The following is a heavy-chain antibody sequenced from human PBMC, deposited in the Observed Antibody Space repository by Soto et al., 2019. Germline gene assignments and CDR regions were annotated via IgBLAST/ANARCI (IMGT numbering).Heavy chain of an antibody. CDR1: GGTFSSYA. Sequence: QVQLVQSGAEVNKPGSSVKVSCKASGGTFSSYAISWVRQAPGQGLEWMGGIIPIFGTANYAQKFQGRVTITADESTSTAYMELSSLRSEDTAVYYCARKDSSSGNYYYYYGMDVWGQGTTVTVSS. CDR2: IIPIFGTA. J-gene: IGHJ6*02. D-gene: IGHD6-6*01. CDR3: ARKDSSSGNYYYYYGMDV. V-gene: IGHV1-69*01.